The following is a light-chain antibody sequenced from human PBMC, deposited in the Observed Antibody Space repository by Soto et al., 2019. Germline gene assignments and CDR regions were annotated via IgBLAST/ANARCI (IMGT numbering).Light chain of an antibody. CDR2: GAS. Sequence: EIVMTQSPATLSVSPGERATLSCRASQSVSNNLAWHQQKPGQAPRLLIYGASTRATGIPARFSGSGSGTDFTITISSLQSEDVSVYYCQKYNKWPWTFGQGTKVEIK. J-gene: IGKJ1*01. CDR1: QSVSNN. CDR3: QKYNKWPWT. V-gene: IGKV3-15*01.